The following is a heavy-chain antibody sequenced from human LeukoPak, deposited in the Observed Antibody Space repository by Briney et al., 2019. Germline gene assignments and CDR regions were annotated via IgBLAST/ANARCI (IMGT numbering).Heavy chain of an antibody. D-gene: IGHD6-13*01. V-gene: IGHV4-34*01. J-gene: IGHJ4*02. CDR2: INHSGST. CDR1: GGSFSGYC. Sequence: SETLSLTCAVYGGSFSGYCWSWIRQPPGKGLEWIGEINHSGSTNYNPSLKSRVTISVDTSKNQFSLKLSSVTAADTAVYYCARDLGIAAAGTVYFDYWGQGTLVTVSS. CDR3: ARDLGIAAAGTVYFDY.